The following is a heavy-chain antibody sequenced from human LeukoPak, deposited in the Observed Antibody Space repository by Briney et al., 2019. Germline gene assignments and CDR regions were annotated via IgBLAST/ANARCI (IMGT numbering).Heavy chain of an antibody. J-gene: IGHJ6*04. D-gene: IGHD2-15*01. V-gene: IGHV4-61*01. CDR3: ARGGYYYYYYGMDV. CDR2: IYYSGST. CDR1: GVSVSSGSYY. Sequence: PSETLSLTCTVSGVSVSSGSYYWSWVRQPPGKGLEGIGYIYYSGSTNYNPSLKSRITISVDTSKNQFSLKLSSVTAADTAVYYCARGGYYYYYYGMDVWGKGTTVTVSS.